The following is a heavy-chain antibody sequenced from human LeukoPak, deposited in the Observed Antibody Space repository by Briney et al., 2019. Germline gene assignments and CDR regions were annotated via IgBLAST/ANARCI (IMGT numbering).Heavy chain of an antibody. CDR3: ARDSSGWYVDWYFDY. CDR2: IIPIFGTA. J-gene: IGHJ4*02. CDR1: GGTFSNYA. Sequence: ASVKVSCKASGGTFSNYAISWVRQAPGQGLEWMGGIIPIFGTANYAQKFQGRVTITADESTSTAYMELSSLRSEDAAVYYCARDSSGWYVDWYFDYWGQGTLVTVSS. V-gene: IGHV1-69*13. D-gene: IGHD6-19*01.